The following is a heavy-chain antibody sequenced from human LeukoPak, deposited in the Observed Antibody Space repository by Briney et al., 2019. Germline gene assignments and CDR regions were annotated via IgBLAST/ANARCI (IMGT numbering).Heavy chain of an antibody. Sequence: SVKVSCKASGGTFSSYAISWVRQAPGHGLEWMGRIIPTLGIINYAQKFQGRVTTTADKSTSTAYMERSSLRSEDTAVYYCAGALKIIAARYFDLWGRGTLVTVSS. J-gene: IGHJ2*01. D-gene: IGHD6-6*01. CDR1: GGTFSSYA. CDR3: AGALKIIAARYFDL. CDR2: IIPTLGII. V-gene: IGHV1-69*04.